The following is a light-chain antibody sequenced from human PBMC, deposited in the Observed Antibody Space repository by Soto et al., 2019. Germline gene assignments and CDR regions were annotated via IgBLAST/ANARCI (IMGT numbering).Light chain of an antibody. Sequence: EIVLTQSPGTLSLTPGARDPLSCRASQSVGSSYLAWSQQKPGQAPRVLIYGTSSRATGIPDRFSGSGSGTDFTLTISRLEPEDFAVYYCQQYTTSSWTFGQGTKVDI. CDR2: GTS. CDR1: QSVGSSY. J-gene: IGKJ1*01. CDR3: QQYTTSSWT. V-gene: IGKV3-20*01.